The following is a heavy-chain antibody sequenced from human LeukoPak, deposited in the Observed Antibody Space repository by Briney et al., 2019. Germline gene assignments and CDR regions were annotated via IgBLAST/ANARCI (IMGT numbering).Heavy chain of an antibody. V-gene: IGHV1-46*01. CDR2: INPSGGST. CDR1: GYTFTSYY. Sequence: ASVKVYCKASGYTFTSYYMHWVRQAPGQGLEWMGIINPSGGSTGYAQKFQGRVTMTRDTSTSTVYMELSSLRSEDTAVYYCARDLVVPSGSYAFDIWGQGTMVTVSS. D-gene: IGHD1-26*01. J-gene: IGHJ3*02. CDR3: ARDLVVPSGSYAFDI.